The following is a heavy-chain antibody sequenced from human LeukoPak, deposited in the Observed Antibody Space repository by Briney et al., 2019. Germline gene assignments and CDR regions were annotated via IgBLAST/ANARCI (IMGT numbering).Heavy chain of an antibody. CDR2: ISWNSGSI. J-gene: IGHJ4*02. CDR3: AKSGIAVAGTFFDY. V-gene: IGHV3-9*01. CDR1: GFTFDDYA. Sequence: GRSLRLSCAASGFTFDDYAMHWVRQAPGKCLEWVSGISWNSGSIGYADSVKGRFTISRDNAKNSLYLQMNSLRAEDTALYYCAKSGIAVAGTFFDYWGQGTLVTVSS. D-gene: IGHD6-19*01.